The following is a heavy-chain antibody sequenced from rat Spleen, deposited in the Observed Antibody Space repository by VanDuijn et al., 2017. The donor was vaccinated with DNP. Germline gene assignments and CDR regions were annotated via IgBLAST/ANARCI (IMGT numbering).Heavy chain of an antibody. CDR2: IIYDGSHT. D-gene: IGHD1-11*01. J-gene: IGHJ2*01. CDR1: GFTFSDSA. Sequence: EVQLVESGGGLVQPGNSLKLSCAASGFTFSDSAMAWVRQSPKMGLEWVATIIYDGSHTFYRDSVQGRLTISRDNAKTTLYLQMDSLRSEDTATYYCVTRGKYGGYDYWGQGVMVTVSS. V-gene: IGHV5-7*01. CDR3: VTRGKYGGYDY.